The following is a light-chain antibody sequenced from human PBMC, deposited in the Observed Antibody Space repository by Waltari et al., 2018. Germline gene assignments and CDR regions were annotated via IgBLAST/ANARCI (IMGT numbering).Light chain of an antibody. J-gene: IGLJ1*01. CDR1: NIGSKT. CDR2: DDG. V-gene: IGLV3-21*02. CDR3: QVWDSGSDDYV. Sequence: SYVLTQPPSVSVAPGQTARISCDGNNIGSKTVHWYHQKPGQAPVLVVYDDGERPSGIPERFSGSNSGNTATLTISRVDAGDEADYYCQVWDSGSDDYVFGTVTKVTGL.